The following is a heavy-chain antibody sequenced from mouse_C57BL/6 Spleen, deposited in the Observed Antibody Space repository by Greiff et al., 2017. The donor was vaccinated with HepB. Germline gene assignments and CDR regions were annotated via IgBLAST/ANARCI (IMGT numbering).Heavy chain of an antibody. Sequence: LQESGAELVRPGASVTLSCKASGYTFTDYEMHWVKQTPVHGLEWIGAIDPETGGTAYNQKFKGKAILTADKSSSTAYMELRSLTSEDSAVYYCTRTRTTGFAYWGQGTLVTVSA. J-gene: IGHJ3*01. D-gene: IGHD2-12*01. CDR3: TRTRTTGFAY. CDR2: IDPETGGT. V-gene: IGHV1-15*01. CDR1: GYTFTDYE.